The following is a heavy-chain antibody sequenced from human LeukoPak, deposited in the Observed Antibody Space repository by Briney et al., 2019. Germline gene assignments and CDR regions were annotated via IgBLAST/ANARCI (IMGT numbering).Heavy chain of an antibody. D-gene: IGHD3-22*01. CDR3: AKDPYFYDSSGYYEDY. CDR2: ISYDGSNK. Sequence: PGGSLRLSCAASGFTFSSYGMHWVRQAPGKGLEWVAFISYDGSNKYYADSVKGRFTISKDNSKNTLYLQVNSLRAEDTAVYFCAKDPYFYDSSGYYEDYWGQGTLVTVSS. CDR1: GFTFSSYG. J-gene: IGHJ4*02. V-gene: IGHV3-30*18.